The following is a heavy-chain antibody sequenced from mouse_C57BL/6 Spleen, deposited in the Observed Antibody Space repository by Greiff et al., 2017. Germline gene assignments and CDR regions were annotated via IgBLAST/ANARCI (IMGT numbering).Heavy chain of an antibody. V-gene: IGHV1-53*01. CDR3: AREGDYYGSSYDYFDY. CDR2: INPSNGGT. CDR1: GYTFTSYW. Sequence: QVQLQQPGTELVKPGASVKLSCKASGYTFTSYWMHWVKQRPGQGLEWIGNINPSNGGTNYNEKFKSKTTLTVDKSSSTAYMQLSSLTSEDSAVYYCAREGDYYGSSYDYFDYWGQGTTLTVSS. J-gene: IGHJ2*01. D-gene: IGHD1-1*01.